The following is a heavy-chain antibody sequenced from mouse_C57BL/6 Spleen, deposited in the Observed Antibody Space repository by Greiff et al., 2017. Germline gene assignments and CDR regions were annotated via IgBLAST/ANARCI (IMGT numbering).Heavy chain of an antibody. CDR3: ARWAVYGSSYWYFGV. Sequence: QVQLQQSGAELVTPGASVTISCKASGYAFSSYWMHWVKQRPGKGLEWIGQIYPGDGDTNDNGKFKGKAILTADNSASPAYMQLSSLTSEDSAVYFCARWAVYGSSYWYFGVWGTGTTVTVSS. V-gene: IGHV1-80*01. D-gene: IGHD1-1*01. J-gene: IGHJ1*03. CDR1: GYAFSSYW. CDR2: IYPGDGDT.